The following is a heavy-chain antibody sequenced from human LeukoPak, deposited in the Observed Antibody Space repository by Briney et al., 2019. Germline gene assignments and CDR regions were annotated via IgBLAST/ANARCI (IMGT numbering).Heavy chain of an antibody. J-gene: IGHJ4*02. V-gene: IGHV3-33*01. CDR3: ARALSAMVPDY. D-gene: IGHD5-18*01. CDR2: IRYDGSNK. Sequence: GGSLRLSCAASGISFSSHGMHWVRQAPGKGLEWVAVIRYDGSNKYYGDSVKGRFTISRDNSKNTLYLQMNSLRAEDTAVYYCARALSAMVPDYWGQGTLVTVSS. CDR1: GISFSSHG.